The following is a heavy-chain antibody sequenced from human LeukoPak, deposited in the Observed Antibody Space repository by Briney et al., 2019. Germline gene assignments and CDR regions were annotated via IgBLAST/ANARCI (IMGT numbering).Heavy chain of an antibody. J-gene: IGHJ5*02. CDR1: GGSISSYY. Sequence: ASETLSLTCTVSGGSISSYYWSWIRQPPGKGLEWIGYIYYSGSTNYNPSLKSRVTISVDTSKNQFSLKLSSVTAADTAVYYCARGGYDYVWGSYRLLPWFDPWGQGTLVTVSS. D-gene: IGHD3-16*02. CDR3: ARGGYDYVWGSYRLLPWFDP. V-gene: IGHV4-59*01. CDR2: IYYSGST.